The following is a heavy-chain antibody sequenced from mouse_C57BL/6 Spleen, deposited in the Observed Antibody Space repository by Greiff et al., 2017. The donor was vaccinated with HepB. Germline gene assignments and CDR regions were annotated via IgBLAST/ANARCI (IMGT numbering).Heavy chain of an antibody. V-gene: IGHV2-2*01. J-gene: IGHJ1*03. CDR1: GFSLTSYG. Sequence: VKVVESGPGLVQPSQSLSITCTVSGFSLTSYGVHWVRQSPGKGLEWLGVIWSGGSTDYNAAFISRLSISKDNSKSQVFFKMNSLQADDTAIYYCARNEGNYWYFDVWGTGTTVTVSS. CDR2: IWSGGST. D-gene: IGHD2-1*01. CDR3: ARNEGNYWYFDV.